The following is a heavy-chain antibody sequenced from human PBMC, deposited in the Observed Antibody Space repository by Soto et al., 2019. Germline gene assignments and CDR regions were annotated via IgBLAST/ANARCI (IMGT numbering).Heavy chain of an antibody. V-gene: IGHV3-23*01. D-gene: IGHD4-17*01. CDR2: ISGSGGST. CDR1: GFTFSSYT. J-gene: IGHJ3*02. CDR3: AKELQTTVTTIPIDI. Sequence: GXSLRLSCAASGFTFSSYTMSWFRQAPVKGLEWVSAISGSGGSTYYADSVKGRFTISRDNSKNTLYLQMNSLRAEDTAVYYCAKELQTTVTTIPIDIWGQGTMVTVSS.